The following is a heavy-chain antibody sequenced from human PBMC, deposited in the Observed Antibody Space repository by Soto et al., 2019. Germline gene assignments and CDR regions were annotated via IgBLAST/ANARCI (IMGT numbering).Heavy chain of an antibody. V-gene: IGHV3-30*18. CDR2: ISYDGSNK. CDR3: AKVGSSGWYGGFDY. CDR1: GFTLSSYG. Sequence: QVQLVESGGGVVQPGRSLSFSCAASGFTLSSYGMHWVRQAPGKGLEWVAVISYDGSNKYYADSVKGRFTISRDNSKNTLYLQMNSLRAEDTAVYYCAKVGSSGWYGGFDYWGQGTLVTVSS. D-gene: IGHD6-19*01. J-gene: IGHJ4*02.